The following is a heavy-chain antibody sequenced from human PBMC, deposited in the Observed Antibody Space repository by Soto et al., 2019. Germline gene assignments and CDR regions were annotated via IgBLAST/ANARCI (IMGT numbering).Heavy chain of an antibody. CDR1: GGTFSSYA. CDR2: IIPIFGTA. Sequence: QVQLVQSGAEVKKPGSSVKVSCKASGGTFSSYAISWVRQAPGQGLEWMGGIIPIFGTANYAQKFQGRVTITADEXMSQAXXELSSLRSEDTAVYYCARFKSPVDTAMVPNWYFDLWGRGTLVTVSS. D-gene: IGHD5-18*01. CDR3: ARFKSPVDTAMVPNWYFDL. V-gene: IGHV1-69*12. J-gene: IGHJ2*01.